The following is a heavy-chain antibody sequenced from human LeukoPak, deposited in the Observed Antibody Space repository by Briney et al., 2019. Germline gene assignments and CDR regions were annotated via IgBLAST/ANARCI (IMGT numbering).Heavy chain of an antibody. D-gene: IGHD6-13*01. V-gene: IGHV3-23*01. J-gene: IGHJ5*02. CDR3: AKDEAAAGNWFDP. CDR2: ISGSGGST. CDR1: GFTFSTHW. Sequence: GGSLRLSCVASGFTFSTHWMHWVRQAPGKGLEWVSAISGSGGSTYYADSVKGRFTISRDNSKNTLYLQMNSLRAEDTAVYYCAKDEAAAGNWFDPWGQGTLVTVSS.